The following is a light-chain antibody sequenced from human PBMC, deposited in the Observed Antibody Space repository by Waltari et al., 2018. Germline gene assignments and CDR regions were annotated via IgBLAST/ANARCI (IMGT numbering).Light chain of an antibody. J-gene: IGKJ4*01. CDR1: QAISRY. CDR3: QQANSFPLT. Sequence: IQMTHSPSSVSASVGDRVSITYRASQAISRYLAWYQQKPGKAPNLLIYGASSLQSGVPSRFSGSGSGTDFTLTISSLQPEDFATYYCQQANSFPLTFGGGTKVEIK. V-gene: IGKV1-12*01. CDR2: GAS.